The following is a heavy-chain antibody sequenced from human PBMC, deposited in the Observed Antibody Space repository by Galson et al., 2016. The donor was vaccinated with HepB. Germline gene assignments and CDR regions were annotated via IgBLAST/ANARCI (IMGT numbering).Heavy chain of an antibody. D-gene: IGHD6-25*01. V-gene: IGHV6-1*01. Sequence: CAISGDSVSSNSAAWNWIRQSPPRGLEWLGRTYYRSKWYNDYAESVKSRITINPDTSKNQFSLQLHSATPDDTAFYYCAGEGASGYALDYWGQGTLVTVSS. CDR2: TYYRSKWYN. CDR1: GDSVSSNSAA. CDR3: AGEGASGYALDY. J-gene: IGHJ4*02.